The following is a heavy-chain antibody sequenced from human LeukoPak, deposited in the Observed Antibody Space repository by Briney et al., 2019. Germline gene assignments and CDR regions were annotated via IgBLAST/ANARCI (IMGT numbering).Heavy chain of an antibody. CDR1: GFTFSSYA. D-gene: IGHD3-16*01. V-gene: IGHV3-64*01. CDR3: ARVSSGVGGWLYYFDY. J-gene: IGHJ4*02. Sequence: GGSLRLSCAASGFTFSSYAMHWVRQAPGKGLEYVSAISSNGGSTYYANSVKGRFTISRDNSKNTPYLQMGSLRAEDMAVYYCARVSSGVGGWLYYFDYWGQGTLVTVSS. CDR2: ISSNGGST.